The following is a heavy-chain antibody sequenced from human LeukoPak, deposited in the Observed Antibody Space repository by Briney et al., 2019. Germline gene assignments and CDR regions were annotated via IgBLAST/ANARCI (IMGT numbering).Heavy chain of an antibody. Sequence: GGSLRLSCAASGFTFSTHDLNWVRQAPGKGLEWVSFISSRSSTIYYADSVKGRFTISRDNAKNSLYLQMNSLRAEDTALYYCARESRQWLVLGGVDYWGQGTLVTVSS. J-gene: IGHJ4*02. CDR3: ARESRQWLVLGGVDY. CDR2: ISSRSSTI. D-gene: IGHD6-19*01. CDR1: GFTFSTHD. V-gene: IGHV3-48*04.